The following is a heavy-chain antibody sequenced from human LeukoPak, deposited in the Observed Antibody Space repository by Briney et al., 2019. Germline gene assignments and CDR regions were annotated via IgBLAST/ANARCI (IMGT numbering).Heavy chain of an antibody. CDR1: GFTFSSYS. CDR3: AKAQYADDASDV. J-gene: IGHJ3*01. CDR2: ISSSSSTI. D-gene: IGHD2-2*01. V-gene: IGHV3-48*01. Sequence: GGSLRLSCAASGFTFSSYSMNWVRQAPGKGLEWVSYISSSSSTIYYADSVKGRFTISRDNAKNSLYLQMNNLRTEDTAVYYCAKAQYADDASDVWGQGTLVTVSS.